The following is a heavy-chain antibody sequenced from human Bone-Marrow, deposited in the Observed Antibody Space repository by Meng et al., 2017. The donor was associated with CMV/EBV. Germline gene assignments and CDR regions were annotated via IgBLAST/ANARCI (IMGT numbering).Heavy chain of an antibody. D-gene: IGHD2-2*01. J-gene: IGHJ4*02. CDR1: GFTFSSYD. CDR2: ISGSGGRT. CDR3: AKEGGIVVVPAEIDY. V-gene: IGHV3-23*01. Sequence: GGSLRLSCAASGFTFSSYDMIWVRQAPGKGLEWVSGISGSGGRTYYADSVKGRFTISRDSSKNTLYLQMNSLRAEGTAVYYCAKEGGIVVVPAEIDYWGQGTLVTVSS.